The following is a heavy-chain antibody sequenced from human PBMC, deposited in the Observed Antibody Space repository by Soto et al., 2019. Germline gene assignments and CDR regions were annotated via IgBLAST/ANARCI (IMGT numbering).Heavy chain of an antibody. CDR3: ARVGRNGAL. CDR1: GFTFSDYY. J-gene: IGHJ4*02. D-gene: IGHD3-10*01. V-gene: IGHV3-11*01. CDR2: ISSSDISI. Sequence: GGSLRLSCAASGFTFSDYYMGWMRQAPGKGLEWVSYISSSDISIYYTDSVKGRFTISRDNAKNSLYLQMNSLRAEDTAVYYCARVGRNGALWGQGTLVTVSS.